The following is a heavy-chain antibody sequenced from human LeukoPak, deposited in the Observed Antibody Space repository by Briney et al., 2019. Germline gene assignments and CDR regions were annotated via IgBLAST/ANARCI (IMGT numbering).Heavy chain of an antibody. CDR2: VDPEDGGT. Sequence: ASVKISCKVSGYTFTDYYMHWVQQAPGKGLEWMGLVDPEDGGTIYAEKFQGRVTITADTSTDTAYMELSSLRSEDTAVYYCATGYDSSGYYWVYWGQGTLVTVSS. J-gene: IGHJ4*02. CDR3: ATGYDSSGYYWVY. CDR1: GYTFTDYY. D-gene: IGHD3-22*01. V-gene: IGHV1-69-2*01.